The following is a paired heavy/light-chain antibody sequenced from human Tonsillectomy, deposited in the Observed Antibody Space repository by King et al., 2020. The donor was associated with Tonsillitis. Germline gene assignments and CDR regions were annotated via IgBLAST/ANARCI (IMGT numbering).Light chain of an antibody. CDR1: ALPTQY. J-gene: IGLJ3*02. CDR2: KDR. CDR3: QSADSSGVSRV. Sequence: YELTQPPSVSLSPGQTARITCSGDALPTQYAYWYQQKPGQAPVLVIYKDRERPSGVPERFSGSSSGTTVTLTISGVQTEDEADYYCQSADSSGVSRVFGGGTKLTVL. V-gene: IGLV3-25*03.
Heavy chain of an antibody. V-gene: IGHV3-11*05. CDR2: ISYRSTYT. Sequence: QVQLVESGGGLVQPGGSLRLSCAASGFSFSDYYMSWVRQAPGKGLEWLSYISYRSTYTNYADSVKGRFTISRDNAKNSLYLEIKNLRADDTAVYYCARDKEERDGGRNYWYIDVWGRGTLVTVSS. J-gene: IGHJ2*01. CDR3: ARDKEERDGGRNYWYIDV. CDR1: GFSFSDYY. D-gene: IGHD2-15*01.